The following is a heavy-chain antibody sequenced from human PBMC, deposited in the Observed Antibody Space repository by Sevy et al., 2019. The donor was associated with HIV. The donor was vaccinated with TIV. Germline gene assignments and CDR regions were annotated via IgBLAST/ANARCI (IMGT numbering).Heavy chain of an antibody. Sequence: SETLSLTCAVYGGSFSGYYWSWIRQPPGKGLEWIGEINHSGSTNYNPSLKSRVTISVDTSKNQFSLKLSSVTAADTAVYYCARDIRGGSGSYYNYWGQGTLVTVSS. CDR2: INHSGST. CDR1: GGSFSGYY. J-gene: IGHJ4*02. D-gene: IGHD3-10*01. CDR3: ARDIRGGSGSYYNY. V-gene: IGHV4-34*01.